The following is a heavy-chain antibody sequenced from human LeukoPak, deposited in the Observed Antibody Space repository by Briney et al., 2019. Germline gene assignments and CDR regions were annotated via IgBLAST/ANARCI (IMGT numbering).Heavy chain of an antibody. D-gene: IGHD3-10*01. CDR2: INEDGSST. CDR3: TRDTFGARDS. CDR1: GYSFSAYW. J-gene: IGHJ4*02. V-gene: IGHV3-74*01. Sequence: GGSLRLSCGASGYSFSAYWTHWVRQGPGKGLVWVSRINEDGSSTSYAESVRGRFTISRDNARNTLYLQMNSLRAEDAAVYYCTRDTFGARDSWGQGTLVTVTS.